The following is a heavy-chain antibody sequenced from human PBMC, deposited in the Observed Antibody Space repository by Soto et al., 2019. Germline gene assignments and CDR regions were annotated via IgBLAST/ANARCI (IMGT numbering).Heavy chain of an antibody. CDR3: ATGYCRSDNCHFTH. CDR2: ISGTSETI. D-gene: IGHD2-2*03. CDR1: GFNFHTYT. V-gene: IGHV3-48*02. J-gene: IGHJ4*02. Sequence: DVQLVESGGGLVKRGGSLRLSCAASGFNFHTYTMTWVRQAPGKGLEWVSYISGTSETIFYADSVKGRFTISRDNAKNSLYLQLNSLRDEETAVYYCATGYCRSDNCHFTHWGQGTLVTVSS.